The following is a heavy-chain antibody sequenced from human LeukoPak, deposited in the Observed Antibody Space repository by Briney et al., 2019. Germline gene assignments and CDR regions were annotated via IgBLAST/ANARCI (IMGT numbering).Heavy chain of an antibody. CDR3: ARGRGVLDY. Sequence: SEALSLTCAVYGGSFSGYYWSWIRQPPGKGLEWIGEINHSGSTNYNPSLKSRVTISVDTSKNQFSLKLSSVTAADTAVYYCARGRGVLDYWGQGTLVTVSS. D-gene: IGHD3-10*01. CDR2: INHSGST. CDR1: GGSFSGYY. J-gene: IGHJ4*02. V-gene: IGHV4-34*01.